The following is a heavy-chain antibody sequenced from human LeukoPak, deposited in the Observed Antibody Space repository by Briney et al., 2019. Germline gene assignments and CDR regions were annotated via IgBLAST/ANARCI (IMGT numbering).Heavy chain of an antibody. Sequence: GGSLRLSCAASGFTFSDYTMHWVRQGPGKGLEWVSLITRDGAYTVYAESVKGRFTISRDNSKNSLSLQMNSLRTEDTAFYYCATERRKLYEDWGQGTLVTVSS. CDR3: ATERRKLYED. D-gene: IGHD2/OR15-2a*01. CDR2: ITRDGAYT. CDR1: GFTFSDYT. V-gene: IGHV3-43*01. J-gene: IGHJ4*02.